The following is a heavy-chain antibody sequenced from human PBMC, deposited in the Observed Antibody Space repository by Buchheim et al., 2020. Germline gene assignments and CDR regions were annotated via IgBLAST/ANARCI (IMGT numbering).Heavy chain of an antibody. CDR1: GFTFKNYG. Sequence: EVHLLESGGGLVQSGGSLRLSCAASGFTFKNYGMNWVRQAPGKGLEWVSGISGSGGTTHYAASVKGRFTTSRDNSTNTVYLQMNSRRAEDTAVYYCAKAHSDLWCHSDVWGQGTT. CDR2: ISGSGGTT. J-gene: IGHJ6*02. CDR3: AKAHSDLWCHSDV. D-gene: IGHD2-8*02. V-gene: IGHV3-23*01.